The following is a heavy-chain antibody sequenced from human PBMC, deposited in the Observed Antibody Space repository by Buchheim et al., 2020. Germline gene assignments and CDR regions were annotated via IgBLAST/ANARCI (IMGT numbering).Heavy chain of an antibody. V-gene: IGHV4-34*01. CDR1: GGSFSGYY. CDR3: ARISIAAREKYGMDV. Sequence: QVQLQQWGAGLLKPSETLSLTCAVYGGSFSGYYWSWIRQPPGKGMEWIGEINHSGRTNYTQSLKSRVTISVAPSKNQLSLKLSSVTAADTAVYYCARISIAAREKYGMDVWGQGTT. J-gene: IGHJ6*02. D-gene: IGHD6-6*01. CDR2: INHSGRT.